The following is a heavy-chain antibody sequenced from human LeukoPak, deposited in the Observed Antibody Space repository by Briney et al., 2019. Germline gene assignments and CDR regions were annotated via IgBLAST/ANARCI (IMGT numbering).Heavy chain of an antibody. J-gene: IGHJ4*02. V-gene: IGHV3-23*01. CDR1: GFTFSSYA. CDR2: ISGSGGST. Sequence: GGSLRLSCAASGFTFSSYAMGWVRQAPGKGLEWVSAISGSGGSTYYADSVKGRFTISRDNSKNTLYLQMNSLRAEDTAVYYCAKDRIASSGWSRRSLDYFDYWGQGTLVTVSS. CDR3: AKDRIASSGWSRRSLDYFDY. D-gene: IGHD6-19*01.